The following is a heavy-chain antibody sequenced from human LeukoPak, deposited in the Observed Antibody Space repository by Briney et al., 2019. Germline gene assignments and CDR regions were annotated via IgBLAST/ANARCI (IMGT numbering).Heavy chain of an antibody. CDR3: ARGLSFDY. Sequence: PGESLRLSCAASGFTFDDYGMSWVRQAPGKGLEWVSGINWNGGSTGYADSVKGRFTVSRDNSKNTLYVQMNNLRAEDTAVYYCARGLSFDYWGQGTLVTVSS. D-gene: IGHD3-16*02. CDR1: GFTFDDYG. J-gene: IGHJ4*02. V-gene: IGHV3-20*04. CDR2: INWNGGST.